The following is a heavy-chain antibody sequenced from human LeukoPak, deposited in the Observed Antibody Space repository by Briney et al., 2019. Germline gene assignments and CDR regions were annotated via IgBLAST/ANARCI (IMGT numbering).Heavy chain of an antibody. J-gene: IGHJ6*03. CDR1: GCTFGDYE. CDR3: AKDATAVPGTVYMDV. Sequence: GGSLRLSCAASGCTFGDYEINWVCQAPGMWLEWLSHISISGTTIHYADSVKGRFTISRDNAKNSVYLQMTSLRAEDTALYYCAKDATAVPGTVYMDVWGKGTTVTISS. V-gene: IGHV3-48*03. CDR2: ISISGTTI. D-gene: IGHD6-13*01.